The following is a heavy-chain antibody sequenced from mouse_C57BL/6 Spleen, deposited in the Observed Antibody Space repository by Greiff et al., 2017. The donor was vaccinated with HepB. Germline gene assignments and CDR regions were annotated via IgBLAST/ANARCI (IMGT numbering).Heavy chain of an antibody. CDR1: GFTFSDYG. Sequence: EVKLQESGGGLVQPGGSLKLSCAASGFTFSDYGMAWVRQAPRKGPEWVAFISNLAYSIYYADTVTGRFTISRENAKKTLYLEMSSLRSEDTAMYYCARSITTVVAGAMDYWGQGTSVTVSS. J-gene: IGHJ4*01. D-gene: IGHD1-1*01. V-gene: IGHV5-15*01. CDR3: ARSITTVVAGAMDY. CDR2: ISNLAYSI.